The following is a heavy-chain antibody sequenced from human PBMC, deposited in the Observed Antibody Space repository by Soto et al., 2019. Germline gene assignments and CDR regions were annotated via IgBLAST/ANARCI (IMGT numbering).Heavy chain of an antibody. Sequence: SETLSLTCAVSGGSISSGGYSWSWIRQPPGKGLEWIGYIYHSGSTYYNPSLKSRVTISVDRSKNQFSLRLSSVTAADTAVYYCARATYYYDSSGYHDYWGQGTLVTVSS. V-gene: IGHV4-30-2*01. CDR1: GGSISSGGYS. CDR3: ARATYYYDSSGYHDY. J-gene: IGHJ4*02. CDR2: IYHSGST. D-gene: IGHD3-22*01.